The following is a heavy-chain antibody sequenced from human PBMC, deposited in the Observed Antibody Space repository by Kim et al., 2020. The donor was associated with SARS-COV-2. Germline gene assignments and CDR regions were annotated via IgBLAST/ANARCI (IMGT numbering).Heavy chain of an antibody. CDR2: IESKTDGGTT. CDR1: GFTFSNAW. Sequence: GGSLRLSCAASGFTFSNAWMSWVRQAPGKGLEWVGRIESKTDGGTTDYAAPVKGRFTISRDDSKNTLYLQMNSLKTEDTAVYYCTTDGPYDYWGQGTLVTVSS. CDR3: TTDGPYDY. J-gene: IGHJ4*02. V-gene: IGHV3-15*04.